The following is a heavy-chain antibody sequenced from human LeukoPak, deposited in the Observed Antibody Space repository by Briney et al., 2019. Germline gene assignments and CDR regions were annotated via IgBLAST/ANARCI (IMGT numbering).Heavy chain of an antibody. Sequence: SETLSLTCAVYGGSFSSYYWSWIRQPPGKGLEWIGEINHSGSANYNPSLKSRVTISVDTPKNQFSLKLCSVTAADTAVYYCRATWGIMGTTFDYWGQGSLVTVSS. CDR3: RATWGIMGTTFDY. CDR1: GGSFSSYY. V-gene: IGHV4-34*01. CDR2: INHSGSA. J-gene: IGHJ4*02. D-gene: IGHD3-16*01.